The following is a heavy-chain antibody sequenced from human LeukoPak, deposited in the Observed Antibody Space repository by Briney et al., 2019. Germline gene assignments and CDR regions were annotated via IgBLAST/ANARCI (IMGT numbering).Heavy chain of an antibody. V-gene: IGHV3-11*01. CDR2: ISSSGSTI. CDR1: GFTFSDYY. Sequence: GGSLRLSCAASGFTFSDYYMSWIRQAPGKGLEWVSYISSSGSTIYYADSVKGRFTISRDNAKNSLYLQMNSLRAEDTAVYYCASLGPETYCSGGSCFLDYFDYWGQGTLVTVSS. J-gene: IGHJ4*02. CDR3: ASLGPETYCSGGSCFLDYFDY. D-gene: IGHD2-15*01.